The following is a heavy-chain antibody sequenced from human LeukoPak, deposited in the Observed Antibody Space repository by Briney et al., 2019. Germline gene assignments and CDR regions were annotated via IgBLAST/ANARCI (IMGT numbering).Heavy chain of an antibody. Sequence: ASVKVSCKASGYTFTSYGISWVRQAPGQGLEWMGWISAYNGNTNYPQKLRGRVTMTTDTSTTTAYMELRSLRSDDTAVYYCATCHCTFGVCYGECEYFQHWSQGTLVTVSS. D-gene: IGHD2-8*01. J-gene: IGHJ1*01. CDR3: ATCHCTFGVCYGECEYFQH. CDR2: ISAYNGNT. CDR1: GYTFTSYG. V-gene: IGHV1-18*01.